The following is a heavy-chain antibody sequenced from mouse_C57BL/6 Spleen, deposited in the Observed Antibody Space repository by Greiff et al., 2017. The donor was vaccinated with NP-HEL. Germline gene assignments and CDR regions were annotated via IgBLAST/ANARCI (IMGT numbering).Heavy chain of an antibody. CDR1: GYTFTSYW. Sequence: QVQLQQPGAELVKPGASVKLSCKASGYTFTSYWMQWVKQRPGQGLEWIGEIDPSDSYTNYNQKFKGKATLPVDTSSSTAYMQLSSLTSEDSAVYYCAREKDYYAMDYWGQGTSVTVSS. J-gene: IGHJ4*01. CDR3: AREKDYYAMDY. V-gene: IGHV1-50*01. CDR2: IDPSDSYT.